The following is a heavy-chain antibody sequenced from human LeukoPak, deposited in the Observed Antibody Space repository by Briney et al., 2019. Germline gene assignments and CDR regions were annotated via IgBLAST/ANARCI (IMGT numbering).Heavy chain of an antibody. CDR3: ARGTAMVTDAFDY. J-gene: IGHJ4*02. V-gene: IGHV1-8*01. CDR1: GYTFTNYD. CDR2: MNPNSGDT. Sequence: ASVKVSCKSSGYTFTNYDINWVRQATGQELEWMGWMNPNSGDTGYAQKFQGRVTMTRDTSISTAYMELSSLRSEDTAVYYCARGTAMVTDAFDYWGQGTLVTVSS. D-gene: IGHD5-18*01.